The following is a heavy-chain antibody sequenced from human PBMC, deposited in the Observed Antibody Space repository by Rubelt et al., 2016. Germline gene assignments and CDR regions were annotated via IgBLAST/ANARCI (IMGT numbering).Heavy chain of an antibody. Sequence: VQLVESGGGLVQPGGSLRLSCAASGFTFSSYWMHWVRQAPGKGLVWVSRINSDGSSTSYADSVKGRFTISRDNAKNTLYLQLTGRRAEDTAVYYGAKDSNGGYYGDYVGPYFDYWGQGTLVTVSS. CDR1: GFTFSSYW. J-gene: IGHJ4*02. CDR3: AKDSNGGYYGDYVGPYFDY. CDR2: INSDGSST. D-gene: IGHD4-17*01. V-gene: IGHV3-74*01.